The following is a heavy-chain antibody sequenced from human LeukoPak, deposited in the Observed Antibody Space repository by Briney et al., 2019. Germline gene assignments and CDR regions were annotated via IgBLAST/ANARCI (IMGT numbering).Heavy chain of an antibody. V-gene: IGHV3-23*01. D-gene: IGHD4-11*01. CDR2: ISSSGGST. CDR3: AKYSNYGRLGPFDALDI. Sequence: GGSLRLSCAASGFTFSSYAMSWVRQAPGKGLEWVSAISSSGGSTYYADSVKGRFTISRHNSKNTLYLQMNSLRAEDTAVYYCAKYSNYGRLGPFDALDIWGQGTMVTVSS. CDR1: GFTFSSYA. J-gene: IGHJ3*02.